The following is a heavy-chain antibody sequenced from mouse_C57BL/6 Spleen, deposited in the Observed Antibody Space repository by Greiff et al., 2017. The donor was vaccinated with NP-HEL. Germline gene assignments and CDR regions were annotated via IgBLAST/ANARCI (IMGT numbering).Heavy chain of an antibody. J-gene: IGHJ1*03. CDR3: AKEGPFITTVVAPYWYFDV. CDR2: IDPNSGGT. D-gene: IGHD1-1*01. CDR1: GYTFTSYW. V-gene: IGHV1-72*01. Sequence: QVQLKQPGAELVKPGASVKLSCKASGYTFTSYWMHWVKQRPGRGLEWIGRIDPNSGGTKYNEKFKSKATLTVDKPSSTAYMQLSSLTSEDSAVYYCAKEGPFITTVVAPYWYFDVWGTGTTVTVSS.